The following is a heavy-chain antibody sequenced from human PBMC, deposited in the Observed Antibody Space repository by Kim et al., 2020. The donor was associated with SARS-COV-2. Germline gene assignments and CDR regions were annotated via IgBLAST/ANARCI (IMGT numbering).Heavy chain of an antibody. CDR2: IYYSGST. Sequence: SETLSLTCTVSGGSISSYYWSWIRQPPGKGLEWIGYIYYSGSTNYNPSPKSRVTISVDTSKNQSSLKLISVTAADTAVSYCARVSGRNSPNSSSWFPYYYDNYGMDVWGQGTTVTVSS. V-gene: IGHV4-59*13. J-gene: IGHJ6*02. CDR1: GGSISSYY. CDR3: ARVSGRNSPNSSSWFPYYYDNYGMDV. D-gene: IGHD6-13*01.